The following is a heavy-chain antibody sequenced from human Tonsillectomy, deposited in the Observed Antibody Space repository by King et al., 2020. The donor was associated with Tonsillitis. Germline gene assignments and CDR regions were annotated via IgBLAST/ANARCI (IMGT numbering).Heavy chain of an antibody. D-gene: IGHD3-22*01. Sequence: VQLVESGGGLVQPGGSLRLSCAASGFTFSSYAMSWVRQAPGKGLEWVSAISGSGGSTYYADSVKGRFTISRDNSKNTLYLQMNSLRAEDTAVYYCAKGSYDSSGYYYLYNWFDPWGRGTLVTVSS. J-gene: IGHJ5*02. CDR1: GFTFSSYA. CDR3: AKGSYDSSGYYYLYNWFDP. V-gene: IGHV3-23*04. CDR2: ISGSGGST.